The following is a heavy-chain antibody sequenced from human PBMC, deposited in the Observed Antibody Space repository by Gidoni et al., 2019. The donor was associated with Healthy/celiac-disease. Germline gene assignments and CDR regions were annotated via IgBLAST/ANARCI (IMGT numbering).Heavy chain of an antibody. CDR1: GGTFSSYA. J-gene: IGHJ6*02. Sequence: QVQLVQSGAEVKKPGSSVKVSCKASGGTFSSYAISWVRQAPGQGLEWMGGIIPIFGTANYEQKFQGRVTITAHESTSTAYMELSSLRSEDTAVYYCARGGYCSGGSCYSGYGDYGMDVWGQGTTVTVSS. CDR3: ARGGYCSGGSCYSGYGDYGMDV. CDR2: IIPIFGTA. D-gene: IGHD2-15*01. V-gene: IGHV1-69*01.